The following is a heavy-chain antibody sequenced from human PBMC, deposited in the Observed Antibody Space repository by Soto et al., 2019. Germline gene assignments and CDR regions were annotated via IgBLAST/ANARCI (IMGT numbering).Heavy chain of an antibody. J-gene: IGHJ6*02. V-gene: IGHV3-23*01. CDR2: ISGSGGST. CDR3: AKAETTVGYYYYGMDV. Sequence: EVQLLESGGGLVQPGGSLRLSCAASGFTFSSYAMSWVRQAPGKGLEWVSAISGSGGSTYYADSVKGRFTISRDNSKNTLYLQMNSLRAEDTAVYYCAKAETTVGYYYYGMDVWGQGTTVTVSS. CDR1: GFTFSSYA. D-gene: IGHD4-4*01.